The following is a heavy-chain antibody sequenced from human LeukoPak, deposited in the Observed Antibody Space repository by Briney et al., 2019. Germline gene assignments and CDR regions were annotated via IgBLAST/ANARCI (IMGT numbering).Heavy chain of an antibody. D-gene: IGHD3-3*01. CDR1: GYTFTSYD. CDR3: ARDSTARYYDFWSGSPLLPRYYYYMDV. V-gene: IGHV1-8*01. Sequence: ASVKVSCKASGYTFTSYDINWVRQATGQGLEWMGWMNPNSGNTGYAQKFQGRVTMTRNTSISTAYMELSSLRSEDTAVYYCARDSTARYYDFWSGSPLLPRYYYYMDVWGKGTTVTVSS. J-gene: IGHJ6*03. CDR2: MNPNSGNT.